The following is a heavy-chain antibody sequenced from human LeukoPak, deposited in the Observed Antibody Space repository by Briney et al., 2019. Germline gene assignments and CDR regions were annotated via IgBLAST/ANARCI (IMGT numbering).Heavy chain of an antibody. J-gene: IGHJ3*02. V-gene: IGHV7-4-1*02. Sequence: GASVKVSCKASGYTFTTYAINWVRQAPGQGLEWMGWINTNTGNPTYAQGFTGRFVFSLDTSVSTAYLQISSLKAEDTAVYYCARDDSSGYYSLGDAFDIWGQGTMVTVSS. CDR3: ARDDSSGYYSLGDAFDI. D-gene: IGHD3-22*01. CDR1: GYTFTTYA. CDR2: INTNTGNP.